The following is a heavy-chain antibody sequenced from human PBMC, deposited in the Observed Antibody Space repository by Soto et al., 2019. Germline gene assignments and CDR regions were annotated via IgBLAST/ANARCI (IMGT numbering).Heavy chain of an antibody. CDR1: GFTFSSYG. CDR2: ISYDGSNK. CDR3: AKDGVVRTLFYYYYGMDV. Sequence: SXKLSFAASGFTFSSYGMHWFRQAPGKWLEWVAVISYDGSNKYYADSVKGRFTISRDNSKNTLYLQMNSLRAEDTAVYYCAKDGVVRTLFYYYYGMDVWGQGTTVTVSS. V-gene: IGHV3-30*18. D-gene: IGHD2-15*01. J-gene: IGHJ6*02.